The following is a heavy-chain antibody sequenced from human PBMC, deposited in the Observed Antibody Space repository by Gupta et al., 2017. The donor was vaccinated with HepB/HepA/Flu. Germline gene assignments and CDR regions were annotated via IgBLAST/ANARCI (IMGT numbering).Heavy chain of an antibody. V-gene: IGHV3-74*01. Sequence: QLVESGGGLVQPGGSLGLSCAASGFAFSGHWRHWVRQAPGKGLRCGSRISPDGSNTGYADSVKGRFTLSRDNANNTLYRQMNSLRAEDTGVYFCTKDFDYVWGSWGQGTLITVSS. CDR2: ISPDGSNT. CDR3: TKDFDYVWGS. J-gene: IGHJ5*02. D-gene: IGHD3-16*01. CDR1: GFAFSGHW.